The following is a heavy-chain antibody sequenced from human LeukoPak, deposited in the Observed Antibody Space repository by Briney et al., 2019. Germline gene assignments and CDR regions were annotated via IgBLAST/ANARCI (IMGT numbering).Heavy chain of an antibody. D-gene: IGHD2-15*01. CDR2: VQPSGGRT. J-gene: IGHJ4*02. Sequence: GASVKVSCKASGYIFTTHYMHWVRQAPGQGLEWMGVVQPSGGRTWYAQKFQGRVTMTRDMSTNTDYMELSSLRAEDTAVYYCAKDLVVAATGIFDYWGQGTLVTVSS. CDR3: AKDLVVAATGIFDY. CDR1: GYIFTTHY. V-gene: IGHV1-46*01.